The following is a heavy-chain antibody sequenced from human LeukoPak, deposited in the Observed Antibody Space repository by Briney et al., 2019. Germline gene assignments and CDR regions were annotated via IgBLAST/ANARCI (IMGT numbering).Heavy chain of an antibody. V-gene: IGHV3-21*01. CDR1: GFTFNKYG. CDR2: ISSSSSYI. J-gene: IGHJ4*02. CDR3: ARDSRHSSSWDY. D-gene: IGHD6-13*01. Sequence: PGGSLRLSCAATGFTFNKYGMHWVRQAPGKGLEWVSSISSSSSYIYYADSVKGRFTISRDNAKNSLYLQMNSLRAEDTAVYYCARDSRHSSSWDYWGQGTLVTVSS.